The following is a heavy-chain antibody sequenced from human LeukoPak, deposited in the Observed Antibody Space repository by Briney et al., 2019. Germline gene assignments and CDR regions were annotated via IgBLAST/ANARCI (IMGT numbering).Heavy chain of an antibody. D-gene: IGHD3-16*01. CDR1: GGSFSGYY. J-gene: IGHJ4*02. Sequence: SETLSLTCAVYGGSFSGYYWSWIRQPPGKGLEWIGEINHSGSTNYNPSLKSRVTISVDTSKNQFSLKLSSVTAADTAVYYCARVRGLGNWGQGTLVTVSS. CDR3: ARVRGLGN. V-gene: IGHV4-34*01. CDR2: INHSGST.